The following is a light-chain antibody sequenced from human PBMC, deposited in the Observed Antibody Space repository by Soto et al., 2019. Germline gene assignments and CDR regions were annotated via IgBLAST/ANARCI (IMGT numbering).Light chain of an antibody. Sequence: QSVLTQPPSTSGTPGQRVTISWSGSSSNIGSNSVTWYQQLPGTAPKLLIYSNDQRPSGVPARFSGSKSGTSGSLAISGLQSGDEADYYCAAWDDSLNGVVFGGGTKLTVL. J-gene: IGLJ2*01. CDR1: SSNIGSNS. V-gene: IGLV1-44*01. CDR3: AAWDDSLNGVV. CDR2: SND.